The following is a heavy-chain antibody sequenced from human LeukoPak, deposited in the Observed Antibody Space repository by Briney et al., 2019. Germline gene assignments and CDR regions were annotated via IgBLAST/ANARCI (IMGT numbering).Heavy chain of an antibody. V-gene: IGHV3-11*05. D-gene: IGHD6-19*01. CDR2: ISSSSTYT. Sequence: GGSLRLSCAASGFTFSDYYMSWIRQAPGKGLEWVSYISSSSTYTNYADSVKGRFTISRDNAKNSLYLQMNSLRAEDTAVYYCARGSSGWYYDYWGQGTLVTVSS. J-gene: IGHJ4*02. CDR3: ARGSSGWYYDY. CDR1: GFTFSDYY.